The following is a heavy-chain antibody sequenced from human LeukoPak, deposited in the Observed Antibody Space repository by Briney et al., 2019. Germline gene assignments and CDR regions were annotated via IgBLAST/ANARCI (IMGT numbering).Heavy chain of an antibody. CDR2: ISGSGGGT. CDR1: GFAFLKYA. V-gene: IGHV3-23*01. Sequence: GGSLSQTCAACGFAFLKYAFSWVRQAPEKGLEWVSTISGSGGGTYYADSVKGRFTISRDDSKNTLYLQLNSLRAEDTAIYYCAKDLGRYLNTFFDYWGHGALVTVSS. D-gene: IGHD1-26*01. CDR3: AKDLGRYLNTFFDY. J-gene: IGHJ4*01.